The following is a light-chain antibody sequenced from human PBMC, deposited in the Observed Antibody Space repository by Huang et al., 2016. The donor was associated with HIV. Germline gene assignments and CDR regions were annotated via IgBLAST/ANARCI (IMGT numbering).Light chain of an antibody. CDR1: QSVSTC. J-gene: IGKJ3*01. CDR2: DAS. CDR3: QQCSNWPFT. V-gene: IGKV3-11*01. Sequence: EIVLTQFPATLSLSPGERATLSCRASQSVSTCLAWYQQTPGQAPRRLIYDASKRATGFPARFSGSGSGTDFTLTISSLEPEDFADYCQQCSNWPFTFGPGTKVDIK.